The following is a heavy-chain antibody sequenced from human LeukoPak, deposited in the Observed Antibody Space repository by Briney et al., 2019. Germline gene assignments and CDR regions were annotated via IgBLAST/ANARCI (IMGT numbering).Heavy chain of an antibody. D-gene: IGHD6-13*01. V-gene: IGHV3-64*01. CDR3: ARDGSNWDFDY. Sequence: PGGSLRLSCAASGFTFSGYPMHWVRQAPGKGLEYLSGISANGGSTYCANSVKGRFTISRDNSKNTLYLQMGSLRPEDMAVYYCARDGSNWDFDYWGQGTLVTVSS. J-gene: IGHJ4*02. CDR1: GFTFSGYP. CDR2: ISANGGST.